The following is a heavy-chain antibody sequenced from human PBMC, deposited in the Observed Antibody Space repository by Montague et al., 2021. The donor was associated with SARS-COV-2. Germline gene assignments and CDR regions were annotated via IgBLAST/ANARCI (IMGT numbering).Heavy chain of an antibody. D-gene: IGHD6-13*01. V-gene: IGHV3-66*01. CDR2: IYSGGST. Sequence: ETLSLTCTVSGGSLSSYYWSWIRQPPGKGLEWVSDIYSGGSTYYADSVKGRFTISRDNSKNTVYLQMNSLRAEDTAVYYCARDTPKQLSYYYGMDVWGQGTTVTVSS. CDR3: ARDTPKQLSYYYGMDV. J-gene: IGHJ6*02. CDR1: GGSLSSYY.